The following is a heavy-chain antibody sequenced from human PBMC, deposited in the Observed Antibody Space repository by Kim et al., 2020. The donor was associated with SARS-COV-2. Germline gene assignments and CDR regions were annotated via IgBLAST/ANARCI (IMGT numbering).Heavy chain of an antibody. D-gene: IGHD5-18*01. V-gene: IGHV3-23*01. CDR2: ISVSGGDT. CDR3: ATIGRVQLWFC. J-gene: IGHJ4*02. CDR1: GFPFSTYA. Sequence: GGSLRLSCAGSGFPFSTYAMSWVRQAPGKGLEWVSAISVSGGDTYYADSVKGRFTISRDNSKSTLYLQMNSLRADDTAVYYCATIGRVQLWFCWGQGTLVTVSS.